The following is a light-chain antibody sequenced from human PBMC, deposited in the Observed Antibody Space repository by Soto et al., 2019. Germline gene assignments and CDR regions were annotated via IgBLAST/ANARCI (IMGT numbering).Light chain of an antibody. Sequence: EIVLTQSPATLSVSPGERATLSCRASQSVSASSLAGYQQKPGQAPGLRIYAANSRATGIAERFSWSGSGTDFTLSVSRLEPEDFAVYYCQQYGKSPAITCGQGTRLEIK. CDR3: QQYGKSPAIT. V-gene: IGKV3-20*01. J-gene: IGKJ5*01. CDR1: QSVSASS. CDR2: AAN.